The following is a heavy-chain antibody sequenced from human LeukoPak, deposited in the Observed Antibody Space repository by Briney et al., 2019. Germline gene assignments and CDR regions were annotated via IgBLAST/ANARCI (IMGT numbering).Heavy chain of an antibody. D-gene: IGHD5-18*01. Sequence: GGSLRLSCAASGFTFSSYAMSWVRQAPGKGLEWVSAISGSGGSTYYADSVKGRFTISRDNSKNTLYLQMNSLRAEDTAVYYCARAGGIQLWFDYWGQGTLVTVSS. V-gene: IGHV3-23*01. CDR2: ISGSGGST. CDR1: GFTFSSYA. CDR3: ARAGGIQLWFDY. J-gene: IGHJ4*02.